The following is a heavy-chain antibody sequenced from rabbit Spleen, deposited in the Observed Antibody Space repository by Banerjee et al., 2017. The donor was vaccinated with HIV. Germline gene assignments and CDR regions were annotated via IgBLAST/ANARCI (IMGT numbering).Heavy chain of an antibody. V-gene: IGHV1S47*01. CDR3: VRGRARVGNL. J-gene: IGHJ4*01. CDR1: GFDFSHYG. D-gene: IGHD4-2*01. CDR2: IDPVFGST. Sequence: QEQVVESGGGLVQPGGSLTLSCKASGFDFSHYGVSWVRQAPGKGLEWIGCIDPVFGSTRFTGWFNVRFPISKHNAQNTLYLQLNSLTAADTCAYLCVRGRARVGNLWGPGTLVTVS.